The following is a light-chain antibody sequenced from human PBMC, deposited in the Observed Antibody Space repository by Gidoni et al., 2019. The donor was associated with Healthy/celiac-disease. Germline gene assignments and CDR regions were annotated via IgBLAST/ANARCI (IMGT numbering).Light chain of an antibody. V-gene: IGKV1-16*02. Sequence: DIQMTQSPSSLSSSVGDSVTITCRASQGMSNYLAWFQQKPGKATKSLIYAASSLQSGVPSKCSGSGSGTDFTLTSSILQPEDFATYYCQQYNSYPLTFGAGTKVEIK. J-gene: IGKJ4*01. CDR3: QQYNSYPLT. CDR1: QGMSNY. CDR2: AAS.